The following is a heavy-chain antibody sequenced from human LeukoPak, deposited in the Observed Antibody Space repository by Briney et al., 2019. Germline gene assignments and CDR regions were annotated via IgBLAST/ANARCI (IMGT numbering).Heavy chain of an antibody. CDR3: ARGYYYGSGSYFSY. CDR2: INPNSGGT. Sequence: ASVKVSCKASGYTFTGYYMHWVRQAPGQGLEWMGWINPNSGGTNYAQKFQGRVTMTRDTSISTAYMELSRLRSDDTAVYYCARGYYYGSGSYFSYWGQGTLVTVSS. D-gene: IGHD3-10*01. J-gene: IGHJ4*02. V-gene: IGHV1-2*02. CDR1: GYTFTGYY.